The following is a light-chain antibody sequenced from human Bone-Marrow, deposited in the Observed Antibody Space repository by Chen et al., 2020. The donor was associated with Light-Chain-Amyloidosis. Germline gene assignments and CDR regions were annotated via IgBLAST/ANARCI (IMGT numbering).Light chain of an antibody. CDR1: NIGSTS. V-gene: IGLV3-21*02. J-gene: IGLJ3*02. CDR2: DDS. Sequence: SYVMTQPSSVSVAPGHTATIACGGNNIGSTSVYWYQQTPGQAPLLFVYDDSDRPSGIPERLSGSNSGNTATLTISRVDAGDEADYYCQVWDRSSDRPVFGGGTKLTVL. CDR3: QVWDRSSDRPV.